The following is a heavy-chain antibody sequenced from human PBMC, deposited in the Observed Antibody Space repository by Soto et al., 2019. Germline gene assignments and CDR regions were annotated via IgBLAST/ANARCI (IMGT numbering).Heavy chain of an antibody. Sequence: QVQLVQSGAEVKKPGASVKVSCKASGYTFTSYGISWVRQAPGQGLEWMGWISAYNGNTNYAQKPQGRVTMTTDTSTSTAYMELRSLRSDDTAVYYCARWCSLELPTFNWFDPWGQGTLVTVSS. J-gene: IGHJ5*02. CDR3: ARWCSLELPTFNWFDP. CDR1: GYTFTSYG. CDR2: ISAYNGNT. V-gene: IGHV1-18*01. D-gene: IGHD1-26*01.